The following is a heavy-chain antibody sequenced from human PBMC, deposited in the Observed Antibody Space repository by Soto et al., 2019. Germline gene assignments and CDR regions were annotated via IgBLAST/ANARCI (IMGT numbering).Heavy chain of an antibody. CDR3: GRGSGLNWFDP. V-gene: IGHV1-3*01. J-gene: IGHJ5*02. CDR2: INAGNGNT. D-gene: IGHD3-10*01. Sequence: ASVKVSCKASGYTFTGYAMHWVRQAPGQRLEWMGWINAGNGNTKYSQKFQGRVTITGDTSASTAYMELSSLRSEDTAVYYRGRGSGLNWFDPWGQGTLVTVSS. CDR1: GYTFTGYA.